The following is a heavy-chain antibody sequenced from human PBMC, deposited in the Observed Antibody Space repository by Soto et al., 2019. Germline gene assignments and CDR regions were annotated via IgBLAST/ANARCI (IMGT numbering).Heavy chain of an antibody. CDR2: ISYDGSNK. V-gene: IGHV3-30*18. CDR1: GFTFSSYG. Sequence: WGSLRLSCSASGFTFSSYGMHWVRQAPGKGLEWVAVISYDGSNKYYADSVKGRFTISRDNSKNTLYLQMNSLRAEDTAVYYCAKDRSEEYYYGMDVWGQGTTVTVSS. J-gene: IGHJ6*02. CDR3: AKDRSEEYYYGMDV.